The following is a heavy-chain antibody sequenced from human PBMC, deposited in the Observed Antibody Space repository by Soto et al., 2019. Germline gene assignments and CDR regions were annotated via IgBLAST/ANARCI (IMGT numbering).Heavy chain of an antibody. CDR1: GFTFSSYW. D-gene: IGHD2-21*01. CDR2: IKQDGSEK. J-gene: IGHJ4*02. Sequence: EVQLVESGGDLVQPGGSLRLSCAASGFTFSSYWMSWVRQVPGKGLEWVANIKQDGSEKYYVDSVKGRFTISRDNAKNSLYLQMNSLSAEDTAVYHCARSLVAISGDNWGQGTLVTVSS. V-gene: IGHV3-7*05. CDR3: ARSLVAISGDN.